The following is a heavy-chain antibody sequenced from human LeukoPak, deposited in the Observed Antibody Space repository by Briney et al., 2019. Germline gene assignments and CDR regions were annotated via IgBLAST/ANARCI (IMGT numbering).Heavy chain of an antibody. V-gene: IGHV3-23*01. Sequence: PGGSLRLSCAASGFTFSSYAMSRVRQAPGKRLEWVSAISGSGGSTYYADSVKGRFTISRDNSKNTLYLQMNSLRAEDTAVYYCAKALSYRGYCSSTSCYGPFDYWGQGTLVTVSS. J-gene: IGHJ4*02. CDR2: ISGSGGST. D-gene: IGHD2-2*01. CDR1: GFTFSSYA. CDR3: AKALSYRGYCSSTSCYGPFDY.